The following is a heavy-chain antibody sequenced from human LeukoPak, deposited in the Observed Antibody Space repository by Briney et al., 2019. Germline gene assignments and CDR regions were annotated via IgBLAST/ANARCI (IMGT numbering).Heavy chain of an antibody. V-gene: IGHV3-9*01. D-gene: IGHD6-6*01. J-gene: IGHJ4*02. CDR3: AKDKEYSSSSDFDF. CDR2: ISWNSGNI. Sequence: GGSLRLSCAASGFTFDDYAMHWVRQAPGKGLEWGSGISWNSGNIGYADSVKGRFTIPRDNAKNSLYLHMNSLRAEDTALYYCAKDKEYSSSSDFDFWGQGTLVTVSS. CDR1: GFTFDDYA.